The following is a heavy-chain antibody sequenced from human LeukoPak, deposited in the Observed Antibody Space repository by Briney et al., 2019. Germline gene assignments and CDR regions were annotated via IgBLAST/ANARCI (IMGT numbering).Heavy chain of an antibody. CDR3: AKTWRPNGDFFAFDI. D-gene: IGHD4-17*01. J-gene: IGHJ3*02. Sequence: GGSLRLSCAASGFTFNSYAMTWVRQGPGKGLEWVSSISGSGDATYYVDSVKGRFTISRDNSKNTVYLQMNSLRAEDTAVYYCAKTWRPNGDFFAFDIWGQETMVTVSS. CDR1: GFTFNSYA. V-gene: IGHV3-23*01. CDR2: ISGSGDAT.